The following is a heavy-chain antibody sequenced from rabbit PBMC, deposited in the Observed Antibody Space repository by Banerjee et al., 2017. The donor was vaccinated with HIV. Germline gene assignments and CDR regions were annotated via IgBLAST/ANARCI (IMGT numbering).Heavy chain of an antibody. CDR2: IWTVGSGST. Sequence: QQLVESGGGLVKPGASLTLTCKASGIDFSTGYDMCWVRQAPGKGLEWIACIWTVGSGSTHYARWVNGRFTISKTSSTTVTLQMTSLTAADTATYFCARDDAGVVPFDLWGQGTLVTVS. J-gene: IGHJ4*01. CDR3: ARDDAGVVPFDL. D-gene: IGHD4-2*01. V-gene: IGHV1S40*01. CDR1: GIDFSTGYD.